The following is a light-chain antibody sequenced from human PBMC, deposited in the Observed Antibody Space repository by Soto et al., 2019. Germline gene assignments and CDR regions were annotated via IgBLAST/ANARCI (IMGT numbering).Light chain of an antibody. Sequence: DSQMPESRSTLYGSVPVRLTITGRASQNISSWLAWYQQKPGKAPKLLICDASSLESGVPSRFSGSGSGTEFTLTISSLQPVDFAAYYCQQYNSDPLTFGGGTKVDIK. J-gene: IGKJ4*01. CDR2: DAS. V-gene: IGKV1-5*01. CDR1: QNISSW. CDR3: QQYNSDPLT.